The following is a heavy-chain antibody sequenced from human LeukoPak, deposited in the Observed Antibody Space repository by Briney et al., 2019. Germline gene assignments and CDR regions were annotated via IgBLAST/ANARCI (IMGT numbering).Heavy chain of an antibody. CDR3: GRDYSNFLERGLDP. V-gene: IGHV3-30*01. D-gene: IGHD4-11*01. CDR2: ISYDGSNK. J-gene: IGHJ5*02. Sequence: GGSLRLSCAASGFTFSSYAMHWVRQAPGKGLEWVAVISYDGSNKYYADYVKGRFTISRANSKNTLYLQMNSLRAEDTAVYYCGRDYSNFLERGLDPWGQGTLVTVSS. CDR1: GFTFSSYA.